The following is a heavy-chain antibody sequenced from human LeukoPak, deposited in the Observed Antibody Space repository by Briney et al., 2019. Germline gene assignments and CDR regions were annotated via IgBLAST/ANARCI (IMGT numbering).Heavy chain of an antibody. V-gene: IGHV4-59*01. CDR2: IYYSGST. D-gene: IGHD1-14*01. CDR1: GGSISSYY. J-gene: IGHJ3*02. Sequence: HSETLSLTCTVSGGSISSYYWSWIRQPPGKGLEWIGYIYYSGSTNYNPSLKNRVTISLDTSKNQFSLKLSSVTAADTAVYYCARVITDQVDAFDIWGQGTMVTVSS. CDR3: ARVITDQVDAFDI.